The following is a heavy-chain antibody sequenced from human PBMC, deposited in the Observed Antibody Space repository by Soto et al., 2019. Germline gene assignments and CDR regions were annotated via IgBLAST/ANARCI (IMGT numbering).Heavy chain of an antibody. Sequence: QVQLQESGPGLVRPSQTLSLTCTVSGGSISSGGYYWSWIRQHPGKGLEWIGYIYYSGSTYYNPSLKSRVTISVDTSKNQFSLKLSSVTAADTAVYYCAASCVACGGFNYYGMDVWGQGTTVTVSS. D-gene: IGHD5-12*01. V-gene: IGHV4-31*03. J-gene: IGHJ6*02. CDR1: GGSISSGGYY. CDR3: AASCVACGGFNYYGMDV. CDR2: IYYSGST.